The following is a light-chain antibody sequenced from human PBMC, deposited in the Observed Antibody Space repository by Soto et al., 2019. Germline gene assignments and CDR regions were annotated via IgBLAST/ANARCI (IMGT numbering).Light chain of an antibody. J-gene: IGLJ3*02. Sequence: QSVLTQPPSASGTPGQRVTISCSGSSSNIGSHTVNWYQQLPGTAPKVLIYFDNQRPSGVPDRFSGSKSGTSASLAISGPQSEDEADYYCAAWDDSLSGGMFGGGTKVTVL. CDR2: FDN. CDR3: AAWDDSLSGGM. V-gene: IGLV1-44*01. CDR1: SSNIGSHT.